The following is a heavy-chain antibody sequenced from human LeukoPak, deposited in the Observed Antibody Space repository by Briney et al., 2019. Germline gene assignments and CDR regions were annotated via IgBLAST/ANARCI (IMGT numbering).Heavy chain of an antibody. D-gene: IGHD3-9*01. CDR2: ISGSGGST. V-gene: IGHV3-23*01. CDR3: AKSSQLRYFDWLLYYDY. J-gene: IGHJ4*02. Sequence: PGGSLRLSCAASGFTFSSYAMSWVRQAPGKGLEWVSAISGSGGSTYYADSVKGRFTISRDNSKNTLYLQMNSLRAEDTAVYYCAKSSQLRYFDWLLYYDYWGQGTLATVSS. CDR1: GFTFSSYA.